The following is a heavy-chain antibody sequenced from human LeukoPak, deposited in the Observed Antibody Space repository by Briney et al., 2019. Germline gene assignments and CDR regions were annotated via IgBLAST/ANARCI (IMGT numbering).Heavy chain of an antibody. V-gene: IGHV1-46*01. D-gene: IGHD3-22*01. Sequence: ASVKVSCKASGYTFTSYHMYWVRQAPGQGLEWMGIINPSGGSTSYAQKFQGRVTMTRDMSPSTAYMELSSLRSEDTAVYYCARDRASYYYDSSGHDVFDIWGQGTMVTVSS. J-gene: IGHJ3*02. CDR2: INPSGGST. CDR1: GYTFTSYH. CDR3: ARDRASYYYDSSGHDVFDI.